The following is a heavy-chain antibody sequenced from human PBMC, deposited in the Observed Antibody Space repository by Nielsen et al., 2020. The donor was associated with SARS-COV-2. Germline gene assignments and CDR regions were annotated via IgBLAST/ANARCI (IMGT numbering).Heavy chain of an antibody. Sequence: SCAASGFTFDDYAMHWVRQAPGKGLEWVSGISWNSGSIGYADSVKGRFTISRDNAKNSLYLQMNSLRAEDTALYYCAKSSRVVTLLDWYFDLWGRGTLVTVSS. J-gene: IGHJ2*01. CDR1: GFTFDDYA. CDR3: AKSSRVVTLLDWYFDL. V-gene: IGHV3-9*01. D-gene: IGHD3-3*01. CDR2: ISWNSGSI.